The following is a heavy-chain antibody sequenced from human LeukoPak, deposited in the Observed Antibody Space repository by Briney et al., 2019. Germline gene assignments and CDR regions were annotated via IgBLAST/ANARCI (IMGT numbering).Heavy chain of an antibody. J-gene: IGHJ6*03. D-gene: IGHD3-16*02. CDR2: ISPGDSDT. CDR1: GYSLTNYW. Sequence: GESLKISCKASGYSLTNYWIGWVRQMPGKGLGWMGIISPGDSDTRYSPSFQGQVTISVDKSISTAYLQWNSLKASDTAMHYCARVRLDYDYVWGSYRAPSYYYYMDVWGKGTTVTVSS. V-gene: IGHV5-51*01. CDR3: ARVRLDYDYVWGSYRAPSYYYYMDV.